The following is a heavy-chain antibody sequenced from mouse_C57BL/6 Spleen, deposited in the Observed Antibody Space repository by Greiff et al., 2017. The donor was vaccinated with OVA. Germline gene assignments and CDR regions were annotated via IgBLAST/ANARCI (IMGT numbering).Heavy chain of an antibody. CDR2: IYPGDGDT. CDR3: ARGSPSYSNVDY. CDR1: GYAFSSYW. D-gene: IGHD2-5*01. V-gene: IGHV1-80*01. Sequence: VQLQQSGAELVKPGASVKISCKASGYAFSSYWMNWVKQRPGKGLEWIGQIYPGDGDTNYNGKFKGKATLTADKSSSTAYMQLSSLTSEDAAVYFCARGSPSYSNVDYWGQGTTLTVSS. J-gene: IGHJ2*01.